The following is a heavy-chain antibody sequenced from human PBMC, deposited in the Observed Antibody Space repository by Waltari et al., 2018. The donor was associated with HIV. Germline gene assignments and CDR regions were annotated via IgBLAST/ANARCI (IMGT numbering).Heavy chain of an antibody. Sequence: QVQLQQWGAGLLKPSETLSLTCAVSGGSFSGYYWIWIRQPPGKGLEWIGEINHSGSTNYNPSLKSRVTISVDTSKNQFSLKLSSVTAADTAVYYCAREYHYYGSGGVLSPGNHYPHYYFDYWGQGTLVTVSS. CDR1: GGSFSGYY. CDR2: INHSGST. CDR3: AREYHYYGSGGVLSPGNHYPHYYFDY. J-gene: IGHJ4*02. D-gene: IGHD3-10*01. V-gene: IGHV4-34*01.